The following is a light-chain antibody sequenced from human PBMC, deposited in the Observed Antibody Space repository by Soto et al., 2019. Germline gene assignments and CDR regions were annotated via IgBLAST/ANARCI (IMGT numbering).Light chain of an antibody. CDR1: SSNIGSNY. J-gene: IGLJ3*02. CDR3: AAWDDSLSGWV. Sequence: QSVLTQPPSASGTPGQRGTISCSGSSSNIGSNYVYWFQQLSGTAPKLLIYGNNQRPSGVPDRFSGSKSGTSASLAISGLRSEDEADYYCAAWDDSLSGWVFGGGTKLTVL. V-gene: IGLV1-47*01. CDR2: GNN.